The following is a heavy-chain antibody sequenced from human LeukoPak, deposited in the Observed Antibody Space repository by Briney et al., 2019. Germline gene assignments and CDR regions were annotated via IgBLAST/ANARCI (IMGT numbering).Heavy chain of an antibody. D-gene: IGHD2-2*01. V-gene: IGHV1-8*01. CDR2: MHPNSGDT. CDR3: ATAGQLLFRRFDY. Sequence: ASVKVSCKTSGYTFTGYDINWVRQAAGQGFEWMGWMHPNSGDTGYAHNLQGRITITRDSSTATVFMELSSLRSEDTAMYYCATAGQLLFRRFDYWGQGTLVTVSS. CDR1: GYTFTGYD. J-gene: IGHJ4*02.